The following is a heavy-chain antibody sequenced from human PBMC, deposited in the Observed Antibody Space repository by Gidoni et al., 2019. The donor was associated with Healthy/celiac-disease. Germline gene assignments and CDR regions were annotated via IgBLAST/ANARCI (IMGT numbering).Heavy chain of an antibody. J-gene: IGHJ4*02. Sequence: YNPSLKSRVTISVDTSKNQFSLKLSSVTAADTAVYYCARAPPYDILTGYYNVQFDYWGQGTLVTVSS. V-gene: IGHV4-59*01. CDR3: ARAPPYDILTGYYNVQFDY. D-gene: IGHD3-9*01.